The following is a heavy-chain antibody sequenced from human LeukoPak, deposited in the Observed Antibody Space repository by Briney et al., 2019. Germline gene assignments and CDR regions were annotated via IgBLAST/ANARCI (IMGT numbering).Heavy chain of an antibody. J-gene: IGHJ4*02. CDR2: ISGSGGST. CDR1: GFTFSSYA. D-gene: IGHD3-22*01. V-gene: IGHV3-23*01. CDR3: AKATPTMIVVVTGNDY. Sequence: GGSLRLCCAASGFTFSSYAMSWVRQAPGKGLEWVSAISGSGGSTYYADSVKGRFTISRDNSKNTLYLQMNSLRAEDTAVYYCAKATPTMIVVVTGNDYWGQGTLVTVSS.